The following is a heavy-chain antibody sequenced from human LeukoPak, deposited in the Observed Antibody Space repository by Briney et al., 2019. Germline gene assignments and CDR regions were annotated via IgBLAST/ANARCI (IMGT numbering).Heavy chain of an antibody. D-gene: IGHD3-10*01. CDR3: AKGDFYGSGRDYYYYMDV. J-gene: IGHJ6*03. Sequence: PGGSLRLSCAASGFTFSSYGMSWVRQAPGKGLEWVSAISGSGGRTYYADSMKGRFTISRDNSKNTLYLQMNSLRAEDTAVYNCAKGDFYGSGRDYYYYMDVWGKGTTVTISS. CDR2: ISGSGGRT. CDR1: GFTFSSYG. V-gene: IGHV3-23*01.